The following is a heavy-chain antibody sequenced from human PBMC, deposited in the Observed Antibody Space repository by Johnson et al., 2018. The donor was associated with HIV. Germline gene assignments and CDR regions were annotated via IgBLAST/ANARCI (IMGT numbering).Heavy chain of an antibody. V-gene: IGHV3-33*08. CDR1: GFTFSSYA. J-gene: IGHJ3*02. Sequence: QEQLVESGGGVVQPGRSLRLSCAASGFTFSSYAMHWVRQAPGKGLEWVAVIWYDGSNKYYADSVKGRFTISRDNSKNTLYLQMNSLRAEDTAVYYCARAPGAVPNPGTGSNDAFDIWGQGTMVTVSS. CDR2: IWYDGSNK. CDR3: ARAPGAVPNPGTGSNDAFDI. D-gene: IGHD1-1*01.